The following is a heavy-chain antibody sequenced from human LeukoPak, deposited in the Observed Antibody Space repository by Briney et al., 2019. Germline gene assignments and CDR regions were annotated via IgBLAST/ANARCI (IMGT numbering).Heavy chain of an antibody. CDR3: AKAVLPTTSAYDF. D-gene: IGHD1-1*01. CDR2: IDGSGRGT. V-gene: IGHV3-23*01. Sequence: GASLRLSCAAAGFTFSSYSMSWVRQAPGKGLGWVSTIDGSGRGTYYADSVKGRFTISRDNSKNTLYLQMNSLRAADTAVYYCAKAVLPTTSAYDFWGQGTLVTVAS. J-gene: IGHJ4*02. CDR1: GFTFSSYS.